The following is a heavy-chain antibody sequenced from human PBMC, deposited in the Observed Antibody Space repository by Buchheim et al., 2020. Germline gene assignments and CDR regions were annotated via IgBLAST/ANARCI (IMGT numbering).Heavy chain of an antibody. Sequence: QVQLQDSGPGLVKPSETLSLTCTVSGGSISSYYWSWIRQPPGKGLEWIGYIYYSGSTNYNPSLKSRVTISVDTSKNQFSLKLSSVTAADTAVYYCARDCYGSGGYNWFDPWGQGTL. CDR1: GGSISSYY. CDR2: IYYSGST. V-gene: IGHV4-59*01. J-gene: IGHJ5*02. D-gene: IGHD3-10*01. CDR3: ARDCYGSGGYNWFDP.